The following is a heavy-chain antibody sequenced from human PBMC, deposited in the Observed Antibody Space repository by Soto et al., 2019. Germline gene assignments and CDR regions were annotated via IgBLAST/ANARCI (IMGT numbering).Heavy chain of an antibody. D-gene: IGHD6-19*01. CDR2: TRAGNGDV. Sequence: PEWMGWTRAGNGDVKYAEKFQGRVTITTDTSASTAYMELSSLRSEDTAVYYCARDNEQWLVPASSFDYWGQGTLVTVSS. CDR3: ARDNEQWLVPASSFDY. V-gene: IGHV1-3*01. J-gene: IGHJ4*02.